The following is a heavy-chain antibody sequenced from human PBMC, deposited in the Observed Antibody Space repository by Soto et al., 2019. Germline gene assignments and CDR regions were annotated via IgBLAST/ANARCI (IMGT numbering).Heavy chain of an antibody. J-gene: IGHJ4*02. CDR1: GFTFSSYA. V-gene: IGHV3-23*01. D-gene: IGHD3-10*01. CDR3: AKKKALLWFEDPQAFDY. CDR2: ISGSGGST. Sequence: PGGSLRLSCAASGFTFSSYAMSWVRQAPGKGLEWVSAISGSGGSTYYADSVKGRFTISRDKSKNTLYLQMNSLRAEDTAVYYCAKKKALLWFEDPQAFDYWGQGTLVTVSS.